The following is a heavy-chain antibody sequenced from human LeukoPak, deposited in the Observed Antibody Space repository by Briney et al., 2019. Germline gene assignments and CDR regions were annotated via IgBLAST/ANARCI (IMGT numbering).Heavy chain of an antibody. V-gene: IGHV1-8*01. Sequence: ASVNVSCKASGYTFTSYDINWVRQATGQGLEWMGWMSPNSGITGYAQKFQGRVTMTRNTAISTAYMELSSLRSEDTAVYYCVRTPPNWGADYWAREPWSPFPQ. CDR2: MSPNSGIT. J-gene: IGHJ4*02. D-gene: IGHD7-27*01. CDR3: VRTPPNWGADY. CDR1: GYTFTSYD.